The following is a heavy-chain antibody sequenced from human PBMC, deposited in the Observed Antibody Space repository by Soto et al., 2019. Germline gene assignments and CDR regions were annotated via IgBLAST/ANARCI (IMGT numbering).Heavy chain of an antibody. CDR1: GYTFTSYY. Sequence: GASVKVSCKASGYTFTSYYMHCVRQAPGQGLEWMGIINPSGGSTSYAQKFQGRVTMTRDTSTSTVYMELSSLRSEDTAVYYCARAQRVIAAAGTEGYYGMEVWGQGTTVTVSS. V-gene: IGHV1-46*01. CDR2: INPSGGST. D-gene: IGHD6-13*01. J-gene: IGHJ6*02. CDR3: ARAQRVIAAAGTEGYYGMEV.